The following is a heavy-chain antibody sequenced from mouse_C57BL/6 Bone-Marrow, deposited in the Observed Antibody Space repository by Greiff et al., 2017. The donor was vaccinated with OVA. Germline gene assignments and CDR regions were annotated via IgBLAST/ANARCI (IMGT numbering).Heavy chain of an antibody. CDR3: ARDGGGLLPYAMDY. Sequence: EVKLVESGGGLVQSGRSLRLSCATSGFTFSDFYMEWVRQAPGKGLEWIAASRNKANDYTTEYSASVKGRFIVSRDTSQSILYLQMNALRAEDTAIYYCARDGGGLLPYAMDYWGQGTSVTVSS. V-gene: IGHV7-1*01. J-gene: IGHJ4*01. CDR2: SRNKANDYTT. CDR1: GFTFSDFY. D-gene: IGHD2-3*01.